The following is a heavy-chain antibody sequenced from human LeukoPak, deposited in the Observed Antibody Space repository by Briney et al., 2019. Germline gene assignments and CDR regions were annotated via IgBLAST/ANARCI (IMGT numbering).Heavy chain of an antibody. D-gene: IGHD5-18*01. Sequence: GGSLRLSCAASGFTFDDYAMHWVRQAPGKGLEWVSGISWNSGSIGYADSVKGRFTISRDNAKNSLYLQMNSLRVEDTAVYYCASEIEYTFGYFYWGQGALVTVSS. CDR1: GFTFDDYA. V-gene: IGHV3-9*01. J-gene: IGHJ4*02. CDR2: ISWNSGSI. CDR3: ASEIEYTFGYFY.